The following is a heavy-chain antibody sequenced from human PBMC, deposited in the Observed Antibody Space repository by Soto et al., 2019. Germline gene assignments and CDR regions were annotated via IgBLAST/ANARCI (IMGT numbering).Heavy chain of an antibody. D-gene: IGHD2-15*01. CDR2: ISYDGSNK. CDR1: VFTCSSYA. Sequence: SLRLSCAAYVFTCSSYAMHWVRQAPGKGLEWVAVISYDGSNKYYADAVKGRFTISRDNSKNTLYLQMNSLRAEDTAVYYCARDVTQDIPLSNWFDPWGQGNLVTVS. CDR3: ARDVTQDIPLSNWFDP. J-gene: IGHJ5*02. V-gene: IGHV3-30-3*01.